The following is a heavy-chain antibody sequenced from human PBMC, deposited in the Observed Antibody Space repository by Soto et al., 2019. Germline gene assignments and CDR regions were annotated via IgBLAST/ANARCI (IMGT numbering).Heavy chain of an antibody. J-gene: IGHJ4*02. V-gene: IGHV4-59*12. CDR2: IYYSAST. Sequence: PSETLSLTCTVSGGSISSYYWSWIRQPPGKGLEWIGYIYYSASTNYSPPLKSRVTISVDTSKNQFSLNLSSVTAADTAVYYCAREKPYSSSWYHDYWGQGTLVTVPQ. CDR1: GGSISSYY. D-gene: IGHD6-13*01. CDR3: AREKPYSSSWYHDY.